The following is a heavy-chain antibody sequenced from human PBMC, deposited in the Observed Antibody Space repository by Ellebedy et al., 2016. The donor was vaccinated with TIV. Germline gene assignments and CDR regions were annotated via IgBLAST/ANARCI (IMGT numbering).Heavy chain of an antibody. CDR1: GISFTNSA. Sequence: GESLKISCAVSGISFTNSAMHWVRQAPGKGPEWVAVLSYDGSKKYYADSVVGRFTISRDNSKNTLFLQMSSLRGEDTADYYCAKGSRGYLYYYMDVWGKGTTVIVSS. D-gene: IGHD3-22*01. CDR3: AKGSRGYLYYYMDV. J-gene: IGHJ6*03. V-gene: IGHV3-30*04. CDR2: LSYDGSKK.